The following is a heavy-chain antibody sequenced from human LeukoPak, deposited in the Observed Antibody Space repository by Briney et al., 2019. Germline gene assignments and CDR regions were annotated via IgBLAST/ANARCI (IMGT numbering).Heavy chain of an antibody. CDR1: GGSISNYY. CDR3: ARGKVVAGTPGQNSWDY. CDR2: IYTSGTT. V-gene: IGHV4-4*07. Sequence: KPSETLSLTCTVSGGSISNYYWNWIRQPAGKGLEWIGRIYTSGTTNYNPSLKSRVSMSVDTSKNQFSLKLSSVTAADTAVYYCARGKVVAGTPGQNSWDYWGQGTLVTVSS. D-gene: IGHD6-19*01. J-gene: IGHJ4*02.